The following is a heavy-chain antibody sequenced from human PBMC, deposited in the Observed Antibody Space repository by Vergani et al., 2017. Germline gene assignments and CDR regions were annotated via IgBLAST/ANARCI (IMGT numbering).Heavy chain of an antibody. J-gene: IGHJ2*01. CDR2: IIPIFGSA. V-gene: IGHV1-69*12. Sequence: QGQIGQSGTEVKKPGSSVKVSCRAPGGTFSGYAVNWVRQAPGQGLEWLGGIIPIFGSATYPQKFQGSVTITAEESTNTVYLELGGLRFEDTAMYYCARGHTRYKHDSRTYGHTGFFDMWGRGTLVIVSS. CDR1: GGTFSGYA. CDR3: ARGHTRYKHDSRTYGHTGFFDM. D-gene: IGHD3-16*02.